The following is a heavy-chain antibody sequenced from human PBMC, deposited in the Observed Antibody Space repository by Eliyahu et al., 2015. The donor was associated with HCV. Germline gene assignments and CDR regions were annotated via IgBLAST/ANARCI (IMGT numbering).Heavy chain of an antibody. CDR2: ISGSGGST. Sequence: EVQLLESGGGLVQPGGSLRLSXAASGFTFSXYAMSWVRQAPGKGLEGVXAISGSGGSTYYADSVKGRFTISRDNSKNTLYLQMNSLRAEDTAVYYCAKDFCSGGSCYGLYFDYWGQGTLVTVSS. CDR1: GFTFSXYA. D-gene: IGHD2-15*01. V-gene: IGHV3-23*01. J-gene: IGHJ4*02. CDR3: AKDFCSGGSCYGLYFDY.